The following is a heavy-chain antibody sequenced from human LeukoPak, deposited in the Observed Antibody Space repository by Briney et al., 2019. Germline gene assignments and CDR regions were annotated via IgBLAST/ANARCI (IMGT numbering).Heavy chain of an antibody. J-gene: IGHJ4*02. CDR3: ARDLFRGAFDC. V-gene: IGHV4-4*07. Sequence: ASETLSLTCTVSGGSISSYYWSWIRQPAGKGPEWIGRIYTSGSTNYNPSLKSRVTMSVDTSKNQFSLKLSSVTAADTAVYYCARDLFRGAFDCWGQGTLVTVSS. D-gene: IGHD3-10*01. CDR1: GGSISSYY. CDR2: IYTSGST.